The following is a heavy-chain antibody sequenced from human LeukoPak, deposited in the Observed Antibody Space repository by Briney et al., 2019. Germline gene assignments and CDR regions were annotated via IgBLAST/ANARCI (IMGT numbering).Heavy chain of an antibody. Sequence: PGGSLRLSCAASGFXFSTYGMHWVRQAPGKGLEWVAVIWYDGSNKYYADSVKGRFTISRDNSKNTLYLQMNSLRVEDTAVYYCARAVGPYDYWGQGALVTVSS. J-gene: IGHJ4*02. CDR3: ARAVGPYDY. CDR2: IWYDGSNK. D-gene: IGHD3-10*01. CDR1: GFXFSTYG. V-gene: IGHV3-33*01.